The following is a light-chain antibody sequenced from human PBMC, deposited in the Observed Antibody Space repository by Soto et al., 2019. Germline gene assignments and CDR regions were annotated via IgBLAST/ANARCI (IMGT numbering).Light chain of an antibody. Sequence: QSALTQPPSASGSPGQSVTISCTGTSSDVGGYNYVSWYQQHPGKAPKLMIYEVSNRPSGVPDRFSGSKSGNTASLTVSGLQGEDEADYYCSSYAGTNNLVFGGGTKVTVL. CDR1: SSDVGGYNY. V-gene: IGLV2-8*01. CDR3: SSYAGTNNLV. J-gene: IGLJ3*02. CDR2: EVS.